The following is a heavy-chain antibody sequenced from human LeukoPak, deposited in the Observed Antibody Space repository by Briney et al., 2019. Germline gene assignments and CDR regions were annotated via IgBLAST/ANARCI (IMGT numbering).Heavy chain of an antibody. V-gene: IGHV1-2*02. CDR2: IEPNSGGA. CDR3: AIENYYDSSGYSKAFDY. J-gene: IGHJ4*02. D-gene: IGHD3-22*01. CDR1: GYTFTVKF. Sequence: GASVKVSCRTSGYTFTVKFLHWLRQAPGQGLEGMGGIEPNSGGAVYGQNFRGRVTVTRDTSVSTAYMELSRLRSDDTAVYYCAIENYYDSSGYSKAFDYWGQGTLVTVSS.